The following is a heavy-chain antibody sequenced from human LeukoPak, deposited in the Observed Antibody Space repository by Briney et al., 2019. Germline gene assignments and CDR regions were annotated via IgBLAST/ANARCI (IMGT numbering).Heavy chain of an antibody. Sequence: ASVKVSCKASGYTFIGYYMHWVRQAPGQGLEWMGWINPNSGGTSYAQRFQGRVTMTRDTSISTAYMALSRLRSDDTAMCYCARDRSWGIDWFDPWGQGTLVTVSS. D-gene: IGHD6-13*01. CDR3: ARDRSWGIDWFDP. V-gene: IGHV1-2*02. J-gene: IGHJ5*02. CDR1: GYTFIGYY. CDR2: INPNSGGT.